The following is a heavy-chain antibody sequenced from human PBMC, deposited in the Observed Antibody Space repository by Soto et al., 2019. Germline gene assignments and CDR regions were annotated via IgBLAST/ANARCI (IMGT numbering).Heavy chain of an antibody. V-gene: IGHV3-7*05. CDR2: IKQDGSEK. Sequence: GGSLRLSCAASGFTFSSYWMSWVRQAPGKGLEWVANIKQDGSEKYYVDSVKGRFTISRDNAKNSLYLQMNSLRAEDTAVYYCARDSERAWGLTYAFDIWGQGTMVTVSS. CDR1: GFTFSSYW. J-gene: IGHJ3*02. CDR3: ARDSERAWGLTYAFDI. D-gene: IGHD3-16*01.